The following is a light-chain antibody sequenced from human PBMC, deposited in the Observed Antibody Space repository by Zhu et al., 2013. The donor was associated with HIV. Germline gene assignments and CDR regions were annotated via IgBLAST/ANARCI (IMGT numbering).Light chain of an antibody. J-gene: IGKJ1*01. V-gene: IGKV3-20*01. CDR1: QSVSNY. Sequence: EVVLTQSPATLSLSPGERATLSCRASQSVSNYLAWFQQKPGQAPRLVIYGSSNRATGIPDRFSGSGSGTDFSLTISRLEPEDFAVYYCQQYGDSPWTFGQGTKVEFK. CDR3: QQYGDSPWT. CDR2: GSS.